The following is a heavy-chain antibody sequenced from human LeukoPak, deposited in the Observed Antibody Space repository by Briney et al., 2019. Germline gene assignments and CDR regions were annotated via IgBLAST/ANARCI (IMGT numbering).Heavy chain of an antibody. J-gene: IGHJ4*02. CDR3: ARPGEYQLLFGVYY. Sequence: PGWSLRLSCAASGFTFSSYGMHWVRQAPGKGLEWVAVISYDGSNKYYADSVKGRFTISRDNSKNTLYLQMNSLRAEDTAVYYCARPGEYQLLFGVYYWGQGTLVTVSS. CDR1: GFTFSSYG. D-gene: IGHD2-2*01. V-gene: IGHV3-30*03. CDR2: ISYDGSNK.